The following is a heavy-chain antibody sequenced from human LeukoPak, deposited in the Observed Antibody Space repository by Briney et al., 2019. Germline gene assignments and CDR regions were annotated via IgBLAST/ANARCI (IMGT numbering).Heavy chain of an antibody. CDR2: IKSKTDGGTT. Sequence: GGSLRLSCAASGFTFSNAWMSWVRQAPGKGLEWVGRIKSKTDGGTTDYAAPAKGRFTISRDDSKNTLYLQMNSLKTEDTAVYYCTTFGYYYYYYMDVWGKGTTVTVSS. CDR1: GFTFSNAW. D-gene: IGHD3-16*01. CDR3: TTFGYYYYYYMDV. J-gene: IGHJ6*03. V-gene: IGHV3-15*01.